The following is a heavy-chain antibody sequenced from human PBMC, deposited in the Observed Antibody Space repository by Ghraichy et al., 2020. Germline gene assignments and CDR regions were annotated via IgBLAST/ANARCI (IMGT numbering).Heavy chain of an antibody. CDR2: ISSSSSYI. Sequence: LSLTCAASGFTFSSYSMNWVRQAPGKGLEWVSSISSSSSYIYYADSVKGRFTISRDNAKNSLYLQMNSLRAEDTAVYYCARVRSITIFGVVTPDAFDIWGQGTMVTVSS. CDR1: GFTFSSYS. J-gene: IGHJ3*02. D-gene: IGHD3-3*01. V-gene: IGHV3-21*01. CDR3: ARVRSITIFGVVTPDAFDI.